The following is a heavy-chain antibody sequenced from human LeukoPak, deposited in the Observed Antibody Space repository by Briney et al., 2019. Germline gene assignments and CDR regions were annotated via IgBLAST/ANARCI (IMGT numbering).Heavy chain of an antibody. J-gene: IGHJ4*02. CDR3: ATRSSGPSDY. CDR2: IYPGDSDT. D-gene: IGHD6-19*01. CDR1: GYSFTSYW. Sequence: GESLKISCKGSGYSFTSYWIDWVPQIPGKGLEWMGIIYPGDSDTRYSPSFQGQVTISADKSISAAYLQWSSLKASDTAMYYCATRSSGPSDYWGQGTLVTVSS. V-gene: IGHV5-51*01.